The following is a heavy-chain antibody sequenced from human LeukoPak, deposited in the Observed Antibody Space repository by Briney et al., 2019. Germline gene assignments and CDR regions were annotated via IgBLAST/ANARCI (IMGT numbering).Heavy chain of an antibody. J-gene: IGHJ4*02. CDR3: AKSPSLRGATTLLDY. CDR2: ISGSGGST. V-gene: IGHV3-23*01. D-gene: IGHD1-26*01. CDR1: GFTFSSYA. Sequence: GGSLRLSCAASGFTFSSYAMSWVRQAPGKGLEWVSAISGSGGSTYYADSVKGRFTISRDNSKNTLYLQMNSLRAEDTAVYYCAKSPSLRGATTLLDYWGQGTLVTVSS.